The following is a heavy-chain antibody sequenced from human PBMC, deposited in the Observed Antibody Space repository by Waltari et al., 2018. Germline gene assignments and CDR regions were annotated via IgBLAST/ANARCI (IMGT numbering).Heavy chain of an antibody. D-gene: IGHD3-3*01. V-gene: IGHV3-48*01. Sequence: EVQLVESGGGLVQPGGSLRLSFAASGVTFSRSTWTWVRQGPGKGLEWVSYISRSSSTMYYADSVKGRFTISRDNVKNSLYLQMNSLRAEDTAVYYCAIYYDFWSGPFDYWGQGTLVTVSS. J-gene: IGHJ4*02. CDR2: ISRSSSTM. CDR1: GVTFSRST. CDR3: AIYYDFWSGPFDY.